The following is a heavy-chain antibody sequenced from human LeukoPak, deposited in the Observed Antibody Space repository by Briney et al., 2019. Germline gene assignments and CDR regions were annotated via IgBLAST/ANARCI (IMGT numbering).Heavy chain of an antibody. V-gene: IGHV4-39*01. CDR1: GGSISSSGYY. CDR3: ARTSGRGSVDPGTSGYVDS. D-gene: IGHD3-22*01. Sequence: PSETLSLTCTVSGGSISSSGYYWDWIRQPTGKGLEWIGSVYYSGNTYYKSSLESRVTISVDTSNNRFSLKLNSVTAADTGTYYCARTSGRGSVDPGTSGYVDSWGQGSLVTVSS. CDR2: VYYSGNT. J-gene: IGHJ4*02.